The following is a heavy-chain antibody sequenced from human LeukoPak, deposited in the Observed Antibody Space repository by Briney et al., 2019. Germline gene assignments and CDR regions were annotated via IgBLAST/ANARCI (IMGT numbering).Heavy chain of an antibody. D-gene: IGHD3-22*01. Sequence: PGGSLRLSCAASGFTFSDYSVNWVRQAPGKGLEWVSVIYSGGNTYYADSVKGRFTISRDNSKNTLYLQMNGLRAEDTAVYYCATDGDRYYYDSSGPYWGQGTLVTVSS. CDR3: ATDGDRYYYDSSGPY. J-gene: IGHJ4*02. CDR1: GFTFSDYS. V-gene: IGHV3-66*01. CDR2: IYSGGNT.